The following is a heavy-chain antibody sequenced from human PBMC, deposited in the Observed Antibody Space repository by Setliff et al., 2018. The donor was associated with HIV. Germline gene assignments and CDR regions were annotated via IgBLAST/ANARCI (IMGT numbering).Heavy chain of an antibody. J-gene: IGHJ6*03. D-gene: IGHD3-10*01. CDR3: ARTGSSTSWGIYYYYYMDI. V-gene: IGHV4-34*01. CDR1: GGSFSAYH. Sequence: KPSETLSLTCAVYGGSFSAYHWSWIRQTPGKGLEWLGEINHSGITAYNLALESQVSMSIDTSKNQFSLKLTSVTAADTAIYYCARTGSSTSWGIYYYYYMDIWGKGSTVTVSS. CDR2: INHSGIT.